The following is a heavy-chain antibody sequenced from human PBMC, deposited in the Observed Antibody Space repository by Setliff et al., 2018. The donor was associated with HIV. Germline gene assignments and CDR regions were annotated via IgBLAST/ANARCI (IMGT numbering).Heavy chain of an antibody. D-gene: IGHD6-13*01. CDR2: ISSSSSYI. V-gene: IGHV3-21*01. Sequence: GSLRLSCEASGFTFSTYSMNWVRQAPGKGLEWVSSISSSSSYIYYADSVKGRCTISRDNAKNSLYLQMNSLRAEDTAVYYCAKQTVSSSWSNWFDPWGQGTLVTVSS. CDR1: GFTFSTYS. CDR3: AKQTVSSSWSNWFDP. J-gene: IGHJ5*02.